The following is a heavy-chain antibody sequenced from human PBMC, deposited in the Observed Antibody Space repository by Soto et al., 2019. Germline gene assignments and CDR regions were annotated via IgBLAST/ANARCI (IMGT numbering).Heavy chain of an antibody. J-gene: IGHJ4*02. CDR2: IYWDDDK. D-gene: IGHD4-4*01. Sequence: QITLKESGPTLVKPTQTLTLTCTFSAFSLTTSGVGVGWIRQPPGKALEWLALIYWDDDKRYSPSLKRRLTITKNTSKNQEDITMTNRDPVDTATYYCARLNAYSNYRADYWGQRTLVTVAS. CDR1: AFSLTTSGVG. V-gene: IGHV2-5*02. CDR3: ARLNAYSNYRADY.